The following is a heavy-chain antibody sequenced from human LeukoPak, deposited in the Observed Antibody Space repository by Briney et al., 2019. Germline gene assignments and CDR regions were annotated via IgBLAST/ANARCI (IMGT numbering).Heavy chain of an antibody. V-gene: IGHV5-51*01. CDR3: ARHLFSSGYFHLDY. CDR1: GYIFTTYW. Sequence: GESLKISCKGSGYIFTTYWIAWVRQMPGKGLEWMGIIYPGGSDTRYSPSFQGQVTISADKSITTAYLQWSSLKASDTAIYYCARHLFSSGYFHLDYWGQGTLVTVSS. CDR2: IYPGGSDT. D-gene: IGHD3-22*01. J-gene: IGHJ4*02.